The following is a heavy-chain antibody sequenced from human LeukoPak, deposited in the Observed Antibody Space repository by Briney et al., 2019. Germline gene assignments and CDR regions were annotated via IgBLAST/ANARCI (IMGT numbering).Heavy chain of an antibody. CDR3: AKGHSLGGFDY. CDR2: ISDSGGST. D-gene: IGHD6-13*01. J-gene: IGHJ4*02. V-gene: IGHV3-23*01. Sequence: PGGSLRLSCTASGFTFSNYVMTWVRQAPGKALEWVSGISDSGGSTYYADSVKGRFTISRDNSKNTVYLQINSLRAEDTAVYYCAKGHSLGGFDYWGQGTLVTVSS. CDR1: GFTFSNYV.